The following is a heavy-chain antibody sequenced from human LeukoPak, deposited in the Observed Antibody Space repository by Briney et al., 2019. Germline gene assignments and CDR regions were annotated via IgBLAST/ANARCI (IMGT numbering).Heavy chain of an antibody. V-gene: IGHV3-53*01. CDR1: GFTVSSNY. Sequence: GGSLRLSCAASGFTVSSNYMSWVRQAPGKGLEWVSVIYSGGSTYYADSVKGRFTISRDNSKNTLYLQMNSLRAEDTAVYYCARNLAYGGNSLGYWGQGTLVTVSS. J-gene: IGHJ4*02. CDR3: ARNLAYGGNSLGY. CDR2: IYSGGST. D-gene: IGHD4-23*01.